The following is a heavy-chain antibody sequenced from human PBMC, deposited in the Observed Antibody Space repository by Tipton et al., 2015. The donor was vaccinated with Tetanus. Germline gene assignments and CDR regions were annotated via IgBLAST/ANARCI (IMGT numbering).Heavy chain of an antibody. J-gene: IGHJ4*02. V-gene: IGHV3-21*01. Sequence: GSLRLSCAASGFTFNNYAMTWVRQAPGKGLEWVSSISSSSRYIYYADSVKGRFTISRDNAKNSLYLQMISLRAEDTAVYSCARGMAEASNCGGDCYSDYWGQGTLVTVSS. D-gene: IGHD2-21*02. CDR1: GFTFNNYA. CDR2: ISSSSRYI. CDR3: ARGMAEASNCGGDCYSDY.